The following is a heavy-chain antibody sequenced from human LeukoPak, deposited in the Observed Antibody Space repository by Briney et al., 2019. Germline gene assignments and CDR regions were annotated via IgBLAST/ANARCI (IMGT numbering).Heavy chain of an antibody. CDR3: AKLAKRDYVDYYYYYMDV. J-gene: IGHJ6*03. CDR2: IRYDGSNK. CDR1: GFTFSSYS. V-gene: IGHV3-30*02. D-gene: IGHD4-17*01. Sequence: GGPLRLSCEASGFTFSSYSMNWVRQAPGKGLEWVAFIRYDGSNKYYADSVKGRFTISRDNSKNTLYLQMNSLRAEDTAVYYCAKLAKRDYVDYYYYYMDVWGKGTTVTISS.